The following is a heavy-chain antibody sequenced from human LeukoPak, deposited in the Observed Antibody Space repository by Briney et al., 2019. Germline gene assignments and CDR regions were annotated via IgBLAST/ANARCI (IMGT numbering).Heavy chain of an antibody. J-gene: IGHJ4*02. Sequence: PGGSLRLSCAASGFTFSSYEMNWVRQAPGKGLEWLSYTSNSGNTIFYADSVKGRFTISRDNGKNSLYLQMNSLRAEDTAVYYCARVFSNPTGNDYWGQGTLVTVSS. D-gene: IGHD1-1*01. V-gene: IGHV3-48*03. CDR2: TSNSGNTI. CDR3: ARVFSNPTGNDY. CDR1: GFTFSSYE.